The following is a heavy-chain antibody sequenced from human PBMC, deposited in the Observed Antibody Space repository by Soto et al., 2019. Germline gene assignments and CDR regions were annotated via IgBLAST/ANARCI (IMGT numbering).Heavy chain of an antibody. D-gene: IGHD3-10*01. J-gene: IGHJ4*02. CDR2: IRHSSIYI. V-gene: IGHV3-21*01. CDR3: ARGMYGSGSYPXPFDY. CDR1: GVTFSSYG. Sequence: PGRSLRLSCAASGVTFSSYGMHWVRQAPGKGLEWVSSIRHSSIYIYYTDSVKGRFTISRDDAKNSLSLQMNSLRAEDTAVYYCARGMYGSGSYPXPFDYLGQGNLVTVS.